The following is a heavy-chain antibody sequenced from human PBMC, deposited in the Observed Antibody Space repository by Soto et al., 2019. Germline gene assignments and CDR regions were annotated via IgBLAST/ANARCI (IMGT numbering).Heavy chain of an antibody. V-gene: IGHV1-2*04. CDR1: GYTFTGYY. CDR2: INPNSGGT. D-gene: IGHD2-15*01. Sequence: GASVKVSCKASGYTFTGYYMHWVRQAPGQGLEWMGWINPNSGGTNYAQKFQGWVTMTRDTSISTAYMELSRLRSDDTAVYYCARDRVVAASGMDVWGQGTTVTV. CDR3: ARDRVVAASGMDV. J-gene: IGHJ6*02.